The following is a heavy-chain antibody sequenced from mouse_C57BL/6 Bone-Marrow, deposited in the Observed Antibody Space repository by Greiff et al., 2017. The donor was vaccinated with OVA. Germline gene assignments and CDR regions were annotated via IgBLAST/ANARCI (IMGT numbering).Heavy chain of an antibody. CDR1: GYTFTDYY. CDR3: ARRLNYFDY. Sequence: EVKLQQSGPELVKPGASVKISCKASGYTFTDYYMNWVKQSHGKSLEWIGDINPNNGGTSYNQKFKGKATLTVDKSSSTAYMELRSLTSEDSAVYYCARRLNYFDYWGQGTTLTVSS. CDR2: INPNNGGT. D-gene: IGHD1-2*01. J-gene: IGHJ2*01. V-gene: IGHV1-26*01.